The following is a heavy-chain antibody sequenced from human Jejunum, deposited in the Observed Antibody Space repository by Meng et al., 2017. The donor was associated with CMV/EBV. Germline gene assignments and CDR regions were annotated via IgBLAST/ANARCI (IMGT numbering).Heavy chain of an antibody. Sequence: YSFTSYLLCRVRQAPGQRLGWMGWVNADNSSAKYSQKLQDKVTVTRDTSATTAYLALDGLRSEDTAVYYCARERTGDSSSYPPFAYWGQGTLVTVSS. CDR3: ARERTGDSSSYPPFAY. V-gene: IGHV1-3*01. D-gene: IGHD2-2*01. CDR1: YSFTSYL. CDR2: VNADNSSA. J-gene: IGHJ4*02.